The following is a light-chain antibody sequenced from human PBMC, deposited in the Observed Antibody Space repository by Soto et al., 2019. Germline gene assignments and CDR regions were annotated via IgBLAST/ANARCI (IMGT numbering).Light chain of an antibody. Sequence: QSALTQPASVSGSPGQSITISCTGTSSDFGGYNYVSWYQQHPGKAPKLMIYEVSKRPSGVSNRFSGSKSGNTASLTISGLQAEDEADYYCCSYAGSSVFYVFGTGTKVTVL. J-gene: IGLJ1*01. V-gene: IGLV2-23*02. CDR3: CSYAGSSVFYV. CDR2: EVS. CDR1: SSDFGGYNY.